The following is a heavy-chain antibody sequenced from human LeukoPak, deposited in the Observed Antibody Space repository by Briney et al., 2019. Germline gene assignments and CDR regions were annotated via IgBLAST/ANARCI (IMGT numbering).Heavy chain of an antibody. CDR3: ARGSSDYANYFYYGMDV. J-gene: IGHJ6*02. CDR2: ISSSSSYI. Sequence: GGSLRLSCAASGFTFSSYSMNWVRQAPGKGLEWVSSISSSSSYIYYADSVKGRFTISRDNAKNSLYLQMNSLRAEDTAVYYCARGSSDYANYFYYGMDVWGQGTTVTVSS. V-gene: IGHV3-21*01. CDR1: GFTFSSYS. D-gene: IGHD4-17*01.